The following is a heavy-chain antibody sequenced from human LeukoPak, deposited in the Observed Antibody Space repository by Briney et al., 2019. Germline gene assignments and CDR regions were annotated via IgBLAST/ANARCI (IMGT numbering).Heavy chain of an antibody. CDR3: ARPRYRPNDAFDI. V-gene: IGHV1-2*02. CDR2: INPNSSGT. D-gene: IGHD1-1*01. CDR1: GYTFTGYY. Sequence: ASVKVSCKASGYTFTGYYMHWVRQAPGQGLEWMGWINPNSSGTNYAQKFQGRVTMTRDTSISTAYMELSRLRSDDTAVYYCARPRYRPNDAFDIWGQGTMVTVSS. J-gene: IGHJ3*02.